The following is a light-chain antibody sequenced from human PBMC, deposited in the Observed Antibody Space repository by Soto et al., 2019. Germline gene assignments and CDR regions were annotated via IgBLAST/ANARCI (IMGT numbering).Light chain of an antibody. CDR1: QRVGSN. J-gene: IGKJ1*01. Sequence: EVVMTQSPDTLSVSPGERATLSCRASQRVGSNLAWYQQKLGQAPRLLIYGASTRATDIPPRFSASGSGTEFTLTISSLQPEDFAIYYCQQYNNWPRTFGQGTEVDIK. CDR3: QQYNNWPRT. V-gene: IGKV3-15*01. CDR2: GAS.